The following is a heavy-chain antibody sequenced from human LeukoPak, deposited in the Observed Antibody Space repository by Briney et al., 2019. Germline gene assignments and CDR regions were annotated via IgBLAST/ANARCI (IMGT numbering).Heavy chain of an antibody. CDR1: GYTFSGYY. D-gene: IGHD1-7*01. Sequence: ASVKVSCKASGYTFSGYYMNWVRQAPGQGLEWMGWINPNSGGTKYAQKFQGRVTMTRDTSISTAYMELTRLTSDDTAVYYCARDRMELRFRVWFDPWGQGTLVTVSS. J-gene: IGHJ5*02. CDR3: ARDRMELRFRVWFDP. V-gene: IGHV1-2*02. CDR2: INPNSGGT.